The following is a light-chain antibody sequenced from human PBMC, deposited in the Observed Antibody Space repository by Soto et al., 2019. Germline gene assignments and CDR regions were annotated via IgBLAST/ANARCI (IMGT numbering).Light chain of an antibody. Sequence: VVTQPPSVSAAPGQTVTISCSGSSSNIGNNYVFWYQQLPGTAPKLLIYDNDKRPSGIPDRFSGSKSGTSATLGITGLQTGDEADYYCATWDRSLSVGVFGGGTKVTVL. J-gene: IGLJ2*01. CDR2: DND. CDR1: SSNIGNNY. V-gene: IGLV1-51*01. CDR3: ATWDRSLSVGV.